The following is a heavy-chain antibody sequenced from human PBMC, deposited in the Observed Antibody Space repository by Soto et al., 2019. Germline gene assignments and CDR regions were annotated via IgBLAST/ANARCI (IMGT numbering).Heavy chain of an antibody. CDR3: ARGPSGDKIDY. D-gene: IGHD7-27*01. CDR1: GGSISSAAYC. CDR2: IYDGGTT. J-gene: IGHJ4*02. Sequence: QVQLQESGPRLVSPSQTLSLTCTVSGGSISSAAYCWSWIRQSPDKGLEWIGHIYDGGTTYSSPSLKGRVTISADTSETPFPRKLSSVSAADPAGYFWARGPSGDKIDYWGQGIQVTVSS. V-gene: IGHV4-30-4*01.